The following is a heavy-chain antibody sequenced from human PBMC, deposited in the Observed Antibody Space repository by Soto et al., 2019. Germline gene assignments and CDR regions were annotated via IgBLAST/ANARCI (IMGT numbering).Heavy chain of an antibody. CDR1: GYTFPSYA. Sequence: ASVKVSCKASGYTFPSYAMHWVRQAPGQRLEWMGWINAGNGNTKYSQKFQGRVTIARDTSASTAYMELSSLRSEDTAVYYCARGFPYQPSEVPNWFDPWGQGTLVTAPQ. D-gene: IGHD2-2*01. J-gene: IGHJ5*02. V-gene: IGHV1-3*01. CDR2: INAGNGNT. CDR3: ARGFPYQPSEVPNWFDP.